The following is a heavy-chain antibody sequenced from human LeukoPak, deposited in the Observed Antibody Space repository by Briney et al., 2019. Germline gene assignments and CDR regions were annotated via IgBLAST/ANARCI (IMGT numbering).Heavy chain of an antibody. J-gene: IGHJ5*02. Sequence: ASVKVSCKASGYTFTGYYMHWVRQAPGQGLEWMGWINPNSGGTNYAQKFQGRVTMTRDTSISTAYMELSRLRSDDTAVYYCARDWDYYGSGTPPNWFDPWGQGTLVTVSS. CDR3: ARDWDYYGSGTPPNWFDP. CDR1: GYTFTGYY. CDR2: INPNSGGT. V-gene: IGHV1-2*02. D-gene: IGHD3-10*01.